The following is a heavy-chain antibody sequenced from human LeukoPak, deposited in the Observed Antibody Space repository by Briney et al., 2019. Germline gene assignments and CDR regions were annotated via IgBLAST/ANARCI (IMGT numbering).Heavy chain of an antibody. CDR3: ARVGSGYDFDY. V-gene: IGHV1-18*01. CDR2: ITTYNGST. J-gene: IGHJ4*02. CDR1: DYTFTSYG. Sequence: GASVKVSCKAADYTFTSYGISWVRQAPGQGLHWMGWITTYNGSTNYAENLQGRVTMTTDTSTSTAYMELRSLRSDDTAVYYCARVGSGYDFDYWGQGTLVTVSS. D-gene: IGHD5-12*01.